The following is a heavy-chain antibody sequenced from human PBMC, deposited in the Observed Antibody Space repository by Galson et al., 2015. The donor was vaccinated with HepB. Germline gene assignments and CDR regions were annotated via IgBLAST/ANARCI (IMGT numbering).Heavy chain of an antibody. Sequence: SVKVSCKASGYTFTTNGISWVRQAPGRGLEWVGWISANSGRTTYAWRLLGRLTLTTDTSTSTAYMELRSLRSDDTAIYYCARDRSHSLDFWGQGTLVTVSS. D-gene: IGHD2-15*01. CDR2: ISANSGRT. CDR1: GYTFTTNG. CDR3: ARDRSHSLDF. J-gene: IGHJ4*02. V-gene: IGHV1-18*04.